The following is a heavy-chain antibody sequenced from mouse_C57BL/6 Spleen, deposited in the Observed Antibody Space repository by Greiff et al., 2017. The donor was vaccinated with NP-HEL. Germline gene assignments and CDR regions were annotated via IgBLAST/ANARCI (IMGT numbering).Heavy chain of an antibody. CDR1: GFTFSDCG. V-gene: IGHV5-17*01. D-gene: IGHD3-2*02. Sequence: EVQRVESGGGLVKPGGSLKLSCAASGFTFSDCGMHWVRQAPEKGLEWVAYISSGSSTIYYADTVKGRFTISRDNAKNTLFLQMTSLRSEDTAMYYCARDSSGYDAMDYWGQGTSVTVSS. CDR3: ARDSSGYDAMDY. CDR2: ISSGSSTI. J-gene: IGHJ4*01.